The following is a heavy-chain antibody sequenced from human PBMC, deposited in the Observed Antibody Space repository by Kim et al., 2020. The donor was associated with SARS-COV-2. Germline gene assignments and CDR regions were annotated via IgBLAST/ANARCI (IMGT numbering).Heavy chain of an antibody. D-gene: IGHD3-10*01. Sequence: GGSLRLSCAASGFTFSDYYMSWIRQAPGKGLEWVSYISSSGSTIYSADSVKGRFTISRDNAKTSLYLQMNSLRAEDTAVYYCARRESYYYGSGSYYHYGMDVWGQGTTVTVSS. V-gene: IGHV3-11*04. CDR3: ARRESYYYGSGSYYHYGMDV. CDR1: GFTFSDYY. J-gene: IGHJ6*02. CDR2: ISSSGSTI.